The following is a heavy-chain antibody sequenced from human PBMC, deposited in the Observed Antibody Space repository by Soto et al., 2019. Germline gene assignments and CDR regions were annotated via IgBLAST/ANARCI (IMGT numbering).Heavy chain of an antibody. CDR1: GGSVSSYF. CDR2: IYYSGST. Sequence: QVQLQESGPGLVKPSETLSLTCTVSGGSVSSYFWSWIRQPPGKGLEWIGFIYYSGSTNYHPSLKSRVTISVDTSKNQFSLKLSSVTAADTAVYYCARHGECSGGSCYSEPFQHWGQGTLVTVSS. CDR3: ARHGECSGGSCYSEPFQH. J-gene: IGHJ1*01. D-gene: IGHD2-15*01. V-gene: IGHV4-59*08.